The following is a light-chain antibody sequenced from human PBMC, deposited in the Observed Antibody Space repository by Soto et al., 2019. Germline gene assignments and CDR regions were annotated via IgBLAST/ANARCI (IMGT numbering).Light chain of an antibody. J-gene: IGKJ2*01. Sequence: DIPMTQSPSALAASVGDIVTITCRASRSIGDWLAWYQQRPGRAPRLLIYRASTLESGVPPRFSGSGSGTEFTLTINGLQPDDFASYYCQQSNASSFTFGQGTKLGIK. CDR3: QQSNASSFT. V-gene: IGKV1-5*03. CDR1: RSIGDW. CDR2: RAS.